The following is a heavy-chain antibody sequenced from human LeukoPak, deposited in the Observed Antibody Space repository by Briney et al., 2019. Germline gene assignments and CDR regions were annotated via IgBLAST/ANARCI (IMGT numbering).Heavy chain of an antibody. D-gene: IGHD5-12*01. CDR3: TNIEIATTTDY. V-gene: IGHV3-23*01. Sequence: GGSLRLSCAASGFTFSSYAMSWVRQAPGKGLEWVSAFSGSGGSTYYADSVKGRFTISRDNAKNSLYLQMNSLRAEDTAIYYCTNIEIATTTDYWGQGTLVTVSS. CDR2: FSGSGGST. CDR1: GFTFSSYA. J-gene: IGHJ4*02.